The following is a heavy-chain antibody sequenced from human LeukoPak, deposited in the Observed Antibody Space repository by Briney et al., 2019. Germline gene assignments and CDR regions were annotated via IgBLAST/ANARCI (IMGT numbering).Heavy chain of an antibody. CDR3: AKWIGAGYLSN. V-gene: IGHV3-23*01. D-gene: IGHD5-18*01. CDR2: ISGGGVST. CDR1: GFTFSSYA. Sequence: PGGSLRLSCAASGFTFSSYAMSWVGQAPGRGLEGVSAISGGGVSTYYADSVKGRFTISRDNSKNPLYLQMNSLRAEDTAVYYCAKWIGAGYLSNWGQGTLVTVSS. J-gene: IGHJ4*02.